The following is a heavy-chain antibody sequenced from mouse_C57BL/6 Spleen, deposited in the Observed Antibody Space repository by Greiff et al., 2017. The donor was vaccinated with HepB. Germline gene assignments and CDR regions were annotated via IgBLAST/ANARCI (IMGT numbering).Heavy chain of an antibody. D-gene: IGHD4-1*01. CDR1: GYSITSGYY. J-gene: IGHJ1*03. Sequence: VQLKESGPGLVKPSQSLSLTCSVTGYSITSGYYWNWIRQFPGNKLEWMGYISYDGSNNYNPSLKNRISITRDTSKNQFFLKLNSVTTEDTATYCCASNWDYWYFDVWGTGTTVTVSS. CDR2: ISYDGSN. CDR3: ASNWDYWYFDV. V-gene: IGHV3-6*01.